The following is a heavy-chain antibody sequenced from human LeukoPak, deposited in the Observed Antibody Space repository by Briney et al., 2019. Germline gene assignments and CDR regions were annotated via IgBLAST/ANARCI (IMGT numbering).Heavy chain of an antibody. CDR1: GFVFSSFG. CDR3: AKDLYAGAGSLGDY. V-gene: IGHV3-30*18. Sequence: GGSLRLSCAASGFVFSSFGMHWVRQTPGKGLEWVSGISYDRDDKYYVDSVRGRFTISRDNSKNTLDLQMSSLRAEDTAMYFCAKDLYAGAGSLGDYWGQGTLVTVSS. J-gene: IGHJ4*02. D-gene: IGHD2-8*01. CDR2: ISYDRDDK.